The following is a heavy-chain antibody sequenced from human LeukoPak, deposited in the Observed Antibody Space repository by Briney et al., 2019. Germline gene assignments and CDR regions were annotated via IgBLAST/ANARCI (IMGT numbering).Heavy chain of an antibody. D-gene: IGHD3-16*01. CDR2: IYYSGST. V-gene: IGHV4-61*05. CDR1: GGSISSSSYY. Sequence: PSETLSLSCTVSGGSISSSSYYWGWIRQPPGKGLEWIGYIYYSGSTNYNSSHKSRVTISADTSKNQFSLKLSPLTAADTAVYYWARRDNNPGGVIDDWGQGTLVTV. CDR3: ARRDNNPGGVIDD. J-gene: IGHJ4*02.